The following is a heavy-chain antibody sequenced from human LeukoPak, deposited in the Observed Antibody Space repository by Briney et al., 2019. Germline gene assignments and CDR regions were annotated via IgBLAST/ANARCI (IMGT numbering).Heavy chain of an antibody. V-gene: IGHV1-2*02. CDR3: ARDGGSSTGHAFDI. J-gene: IGHJ3*02. CDR2: INPNSGGT. Sequence: GASVKVPCKASGYTFTGYYMHWVRQAPGQGLEWMGWINPNSGGTNYAQKFQGRVTMTRDTSISTAYMELSRLRSDDTAVYYCARDGGSSTGHAFDIWGQGTMVTVSS. D-gene: IGHD1-26*01. CDR1: GYTFTGYY.